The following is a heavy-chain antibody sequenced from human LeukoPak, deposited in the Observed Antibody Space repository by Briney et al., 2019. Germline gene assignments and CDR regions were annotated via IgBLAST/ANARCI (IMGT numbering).Heavy chain of an antibody. J-gene: IGHJ4*02. Sequence: GGSLRLSCVASGFAFSSSPMHWLRQAPGKGLEWVAVIWYDGSNKYYADSVKGRFTISRDNSKNTLYLQMNSLRAEDTAVYYCARGGSSWPGTDYWGQGTLVTVSS. V-gene: IGHV3-33*08. D-gene: IGHD6-13*01. CDR1: GFAFSSSP. CDR2: IWYDGSNK. CDR3: ARGGSSWPGTDY.